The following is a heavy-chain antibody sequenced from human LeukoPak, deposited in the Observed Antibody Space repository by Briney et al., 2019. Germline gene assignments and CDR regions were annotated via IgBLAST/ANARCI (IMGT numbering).Heavy chain of an antibody. D-gene: IGHD6-13*01. V-gene: IGHV3-73*01. Sequence: PGGSLRLSCAASGFTFSGSAMHWVRQASGKGLEWVGRIRSKANSYATAYAASVKGRFTISRDDSKDTAYLQMNSLKTEGTAVYYCTSLLFSSSWSGELFDIWGQGTMVTVSS. CDR1: GFTFSGSA. CDR3: TSLLFSSSWSGELFDI. CDR2: IRSKANSYAT. J-gene: IGHJ3*02.